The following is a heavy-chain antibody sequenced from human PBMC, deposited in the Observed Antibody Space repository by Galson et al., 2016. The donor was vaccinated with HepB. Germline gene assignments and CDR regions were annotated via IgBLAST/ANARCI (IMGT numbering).Heavy chain of an antibody. D-gene: IGHD1-26*01. CDR3: ARDSGTYEIDY. V-gene: IGHV3-72*01. CDR2: TRNKASSYST. CDR1: GFTVSSNS. Sequence: SLRLSCAASGFTVSSNSMTWVRQAPGKGLEWVGRTRNKASSYSTEYAASVKGRFTISRDDSKNSLYLQMNSLKTEDTAVYYCARDSGTYEIDYWGQGTLVTVSS. J-gene: IGHJ4*02.